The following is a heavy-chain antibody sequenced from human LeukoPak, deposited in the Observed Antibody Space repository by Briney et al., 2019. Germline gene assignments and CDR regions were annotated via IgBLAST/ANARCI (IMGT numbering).Heavy chain of an antibody. D-gene: IGHD5-18*01. V-gene: IGHV6-1*01. J-gene: IGHJ4*02. CDR1: GDSVSNNSAA. Sequence: SQTLSLTCAISGDSVSNNSAAWNWIRQSPSRGLEWLGRTYYRSQWYNHYAVSVKSRITINSDTSKNQFSLHLNSVTPEDTAVYYCAREKQGYNYDVFDYWGQGTLVTVSS. CDR3: AREKQGYNYDVFDY. CDR2: TYYRSQWYN.